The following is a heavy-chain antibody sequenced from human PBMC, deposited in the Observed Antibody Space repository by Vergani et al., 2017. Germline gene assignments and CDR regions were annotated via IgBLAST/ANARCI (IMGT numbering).Heavy chain of an antibody. CDR2: ISGSGGST. V-gene: IGHV3-23*04. CDR3: AKEGLTIFGVVIAYFDY. CDR1: GFTFSSYS. D-gene: IGHD3-3*01. Sequence: EVQLVESGGGLVQPGGSLRLSCAASGFTFSSYSMNWVRQAPGKGLEWVSAISGSGGSTYYADSVKGRFTISRDNSKNTLYLQMNSLRAEDTAVYYCAKEGLTIFGVVIAYFDYWGQGTLVTVSS. J-gene: IGHJ4*02.